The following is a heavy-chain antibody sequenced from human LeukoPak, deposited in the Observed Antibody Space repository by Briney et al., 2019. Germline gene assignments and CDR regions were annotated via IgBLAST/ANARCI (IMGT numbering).Heavy chain of an antibody. CDR1: GFTFSSYE. D-gene: IGHD3-3*02. V-gene: IGHV3-48*03. CDR2: ISSSGSTI. J-gene: IGHJ4*02. CDR3: VREIIRLGQDDYFDY. Sequence: QSGGSLRLSCAASGFTFSSYEMNWVRQAPGKGLEWVSYISSSGSTIYYADSVKGRFTISRDNAKNLVYLQMNSLRAEDTAVYYCVREIIRLGQDDYFDYWGQGTLVTVSS.